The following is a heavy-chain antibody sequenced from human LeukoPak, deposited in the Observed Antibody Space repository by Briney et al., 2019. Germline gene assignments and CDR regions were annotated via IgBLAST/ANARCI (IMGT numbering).Heavy chain of an antibody. CDR2: ISGSGGST. CDR3: AEDYCSGGSCYTEDY. CDR1: GFTFSSYA. D-gene: IGHD2-15*01. Sequence: GGSLRLSWAASGFTFSSYAMSWVRQAPGKGLEWVSAISGSGGSTYYADSGKGRFTISRDNSKNTLYLQMNSLRAADTAVYYCAEDYCSGGSCYTEDYWGQGTLVTVSS. V-gene: IGHV3-23*01. J-gene: IGHJ4*02.